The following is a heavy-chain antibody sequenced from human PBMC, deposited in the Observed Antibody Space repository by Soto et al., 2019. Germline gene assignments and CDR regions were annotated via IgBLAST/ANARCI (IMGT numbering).Heavy chain of an antibody. J-gene: IGHJ6*03. CDR2: INPNSGDT. CDR1: GYTFSDYY. CDR3: ARESGGATATLDYYYFYMDV. V-gene: IGHV1-2*06. D-gene: IGHD5-12*01. Sequence: ASVKVSCKASGYTFSDYYLHWVRQAPGQGPEWMGRINPNSGDTKFAQKFQGRVTMTRDTSVRTAFMELNRLKPDDTAVYYCARESGGATATLDYYYFYMDVWGQGTTVTVSS.